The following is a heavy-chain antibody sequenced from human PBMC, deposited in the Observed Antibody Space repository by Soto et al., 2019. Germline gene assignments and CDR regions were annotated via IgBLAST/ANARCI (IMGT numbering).Heavy chain of an antibody. J-gene: IGHJ5*02. CDR2: IYNSGTT. CDR3: ARDPAP. V-gene: IGHV4-31*03. CDR1: GGSITRGGYY. Sequence: QVQLQESGPGLVKPSETLSLTCTVSGGSITRGGYYWSWIRQHPGKGLEWIGYIYNSGTTYYNPSLKSRVTISVDTSKNQLSLKLTSVTAADTAVSYCARDPAPWGQGTLVTVSS.